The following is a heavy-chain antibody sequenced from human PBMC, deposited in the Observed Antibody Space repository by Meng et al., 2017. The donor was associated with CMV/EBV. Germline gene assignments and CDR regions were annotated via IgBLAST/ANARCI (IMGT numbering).Heavy chain of an antibody. CDR1: GGTFSSYV. Sequence: QVRVVQLGAGVKRPGASVRVSFNAFGGTFSSYVISWVRQAPGQGLEWMGGIIPIFGTANYAQKFQGRVTITADESTSAAYMELSSLRSEDTAVYYCARQLRLGELSPFDYWGQGTLVTVSS. J-gene: IGHJ4*02. V-gene: IGHV1-69*12. D-gene: IGHD3-16*02. CDR2: IIPIFGTA. CDR3: ARQLRLGELSPFDY.